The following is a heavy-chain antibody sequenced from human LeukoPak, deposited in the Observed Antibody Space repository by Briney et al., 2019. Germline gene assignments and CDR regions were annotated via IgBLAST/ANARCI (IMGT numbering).Heavy chain of an antibody. J-gene: IGHJ4*02. Sequence: GGSLRLSCAASGCTFSDYHMSWFRQAPGKGLEWLSYITSSGSTIYYPDPVKGRLTISSDHAKNLLYLQMNSLRADETALYYCARWCDWGGDYWRRGTLLTVSS. CDR2: ITSSGSTI. D-gene: IGHD3-16*01. CDR3: ARWCDWGGDY. V-gene: IGHV3-11*04. CDR1: GCTFSDYH.